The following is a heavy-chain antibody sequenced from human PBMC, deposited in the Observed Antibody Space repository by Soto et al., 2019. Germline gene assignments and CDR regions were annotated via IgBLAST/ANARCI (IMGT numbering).Heavy chain of an antibody. CDR1: GFNIRDHS. CDR3: VREGFFTLDF. J-gene: IGHJ4*02. V-gene: IGHV3-72*01. CDR2: TRNKGESYTT. Sequence: EVQLVESGGGLVQPGGSLRLSCAASGFNIRDHSMDWVRQAPGKGLEWVGLTRNKGESYTTEQAASVKGRFVISRDDSKNSVYLQMNSLKTEDTAVYYCVREGFFTLDFWGQGTLVTVSS.